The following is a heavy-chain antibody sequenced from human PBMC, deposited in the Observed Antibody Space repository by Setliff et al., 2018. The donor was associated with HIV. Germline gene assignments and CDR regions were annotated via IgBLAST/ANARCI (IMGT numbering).Heavy chain of an antibody. CDR3: AKDMNRGGYSDSSPHDF. CDR2: INPSSGST. V-gene: IGHV1-46*01. Sequence: ASVKVSCKASGYTFTSYYMHWVRQDPGQGLEWMGIINPSSGSTSYTQVFRGRVTMTRDTSTSTVYMELSGLRSEDTAVYYCAKDMNRGGYSDSSPHDFWGQGTLVTVSS. J-gene: IGHJ4*02. CDR1: GYTFTSYY. D-gene: IGHD3-22*01.